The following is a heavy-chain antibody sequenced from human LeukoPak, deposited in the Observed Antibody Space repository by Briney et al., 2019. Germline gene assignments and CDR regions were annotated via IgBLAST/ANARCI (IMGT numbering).Heavy chain of an antibody. CDR2: ISDSGTNA. CDR1: GFTFNSYA. D-gene: IGHD6-13*01. Sequence: GGSLRLSCAASGFTFNSYAMSWVRQAPGKGLEWVSTISDSGTNAYYADSVKGRFTISRDNSKNTLYVQMNSLRAEDTAVYYCARIAAAGPDYWGQGTLVTVSS. CDR3: ARIAAAGPDY. J-gene: IGHJ4*02. V-gene: IGHV3-23*01.